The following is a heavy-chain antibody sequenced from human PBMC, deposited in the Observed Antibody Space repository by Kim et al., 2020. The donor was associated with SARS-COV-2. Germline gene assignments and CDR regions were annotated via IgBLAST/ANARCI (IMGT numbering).Heavy chain of an antibody. D-gene: IGHD3-10*02. V-gene: IGHV4-31*03. CDR3: AIVFLFEERHDAFDI. CDR2: FYYSRSN. Sequence: SETLSLTCTVSGGSISSGGYYWSWIRQHQGQGLEGIGYFYYSRSNYYNPSIQSRVTISVDTSKNQFSLKLSSVTAAATAVYYCAIVFLFEERHDAFDIW. CDR1: GGSISSGGYY. J-gene: IGHJ3*02.